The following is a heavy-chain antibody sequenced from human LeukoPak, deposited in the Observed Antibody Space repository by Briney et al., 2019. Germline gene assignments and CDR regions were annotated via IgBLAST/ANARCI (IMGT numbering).Heavy chain of an antibody. V-gene: IGHV4-30-4*01. CDR2: IYYSGST. CDR1: GGSISSGDYY. Sequence: SQTLSLTCTVSGGSISSGDYYWSWIRQPPGKGLEWIGYIYYSGSTNYNPSLKSRVTISVDTSKNQFSLKLSSVTAADTAVYYCARHGDSSGYYYAIDYWGQGTLVTVSS. D-gene: IGHD3-22*01. J-gene: IGHJ4*02. CDR3: ARHGDSSGYYYAIDY.